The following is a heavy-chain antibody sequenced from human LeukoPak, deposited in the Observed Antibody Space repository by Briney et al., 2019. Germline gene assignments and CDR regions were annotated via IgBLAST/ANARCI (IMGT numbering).Heavy chain of an antibody. Sequence: GRSLRLSCAASGFTFSSYGMHWVRQAPGKGLEWVSGISWNSGSIGYADSVKGRFTISRDNAKNSLYLQMNSLRAEDTALYYCAKGIAAAGTWFDPWGQGTLVTVSS. V-gene: IGHV3-9*01. CDR2: ISWNSGSI. CDR1: GFTFSSYG. D-gene: IGHD6-13*01. CDR3: AKGIAAAGTWFDP. J-gene: IGHJ5*02.